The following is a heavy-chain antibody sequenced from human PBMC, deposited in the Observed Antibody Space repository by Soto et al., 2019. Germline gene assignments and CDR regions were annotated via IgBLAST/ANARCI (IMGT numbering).Heavy chain of an antibody. CDR3: AREGGDSLYGDYDDNNNWFDP. V-gene: IGHV4-31*03. CDR2: IYYSGST. J-gene: IGHJ5*02. CDR1: GGSISSGGYY. Sequence: QVQLQESGPGLVKPSQTLSLTCTVSGGSISSGGYYWSWIRQHPGKGLEWIGYIYYSGSTYYNPSLKSRVTISVDTSKNQFSLKLSSVTAADTAVYYCAREGGDSLYGDYDDNNNWFDPWGQGTLVTVSS. D-gene: IGHD4-17*01.